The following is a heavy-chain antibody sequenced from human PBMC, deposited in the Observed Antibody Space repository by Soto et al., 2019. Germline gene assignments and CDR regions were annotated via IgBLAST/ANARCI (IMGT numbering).Heavy chain of an antibody. Sequence: QITLKETGPTLVKPTQTLTLTCTFSGFSLSSSGVGVGWIRQPPGKALEWLALISWDDDKRYSPSLKSMHTLTNDISKNQVVPTMTNMDPVDTATYYYAHQNSGSYCYYYYGMDVWGQGTTVTVSS. CDR3: AHQNSGSYCYYYYGMDV. CDR1: GFSLSSSGVG. CDR2: ISWDDDK. V-gene: IGHV2-5*02. J-gene: IGHJ6*02. D-gene: IGHD1-26*01.